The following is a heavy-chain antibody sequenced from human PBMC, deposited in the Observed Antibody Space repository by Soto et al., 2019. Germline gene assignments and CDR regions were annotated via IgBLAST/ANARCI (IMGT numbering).Heavy chain of an antibody. D-gene: IGHD3-10*01. V-gene: IGHV3-15*07. CDR3: TTMVRGVMGFDP. Sequence: EVQLVESGGGLVKPGGSLRLSCAASGFTFSNAWMTWVRQAPGKGLEWVGRIKSKTDGGTTDYAAPVKGRFTISRDNSKNTLYLQMNSLKTEDTAVYYCTTMVRGVMGFDPWGQGTLVTGSS. J-gene: IGHJ5*02. CDR1: GFTFSNAW. CDR2: IKSKTDGGTT.